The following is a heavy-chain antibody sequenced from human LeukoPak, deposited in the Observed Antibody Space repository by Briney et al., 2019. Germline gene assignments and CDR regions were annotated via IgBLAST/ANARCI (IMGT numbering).Heavy chain of an antibody. CDR1: GYTFTGYY. V-gene: IGHV1-2*06. D-gene: IGHD2-15*01. Sequence: GASVKVSSKASGYTFTGYYMHWVRQAPGQGLEWMGRINPNSGGTNYAQKFQGRVTMTRDTSISTAYMELSRLRSDDTAVYYCASLGYCSGGSCYSLRAFDIWGQGTMVTVSS. J-gene: IGHJ3*02. CDR2: INPNSGGT. CDR3: ASLGYCSGGSCYSLRAFDI.